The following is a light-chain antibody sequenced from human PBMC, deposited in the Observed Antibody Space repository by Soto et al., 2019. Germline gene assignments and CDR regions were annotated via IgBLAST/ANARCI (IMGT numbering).Light chain of an antibody. Sequence: EIVMTQSPATLSVSPGERATLSCRASQSVSSNLAWYQQKPGQAPRLLFYGASTRATGIPARFSGSRSGTEVTLTINSLKSEDFAVYYGQQYNELPRTWGQGTKVEIK. J-gene: IGKJ1*01. V-gene: IGKV3-15*01. CDR2: GAS. CDR1: QSVSSN. CDR3: QQYNELPRT.